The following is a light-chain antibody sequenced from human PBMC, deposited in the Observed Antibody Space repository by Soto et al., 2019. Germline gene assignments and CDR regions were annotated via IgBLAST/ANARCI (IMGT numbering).Light chain of an antibody. CDR1: QSVSSY. J-gene: IGKJ1*01. CDR2: DAS. CDR3: QPRSNWHPVT. Sequence: EIVLTQSPATLSLSPGERATLSCRASQSVSSYLAWYQQKPGQAPRLLIYDASNRATGIPARFSGSWSGTDFTPTVSSPETEHFAVYYGQPRSNWHPVTFGQGTKVEIK. V-gene: IGKV3-11*01.